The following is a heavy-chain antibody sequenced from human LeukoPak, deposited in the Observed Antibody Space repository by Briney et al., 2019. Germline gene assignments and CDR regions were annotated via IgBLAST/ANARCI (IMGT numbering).Heavy chain of an antibody. D-gene: IGHD6-19*01. V-gene: IGHV4-4*07. Sequence: SETLSLTCTVSGASISGTYWAWIRQPAGKGPEWIGRVYSSGITNYNPSLNSRVTMSADTSKNQFSLKLRPVTAADTALYYCASNGYSSGWYGTFDYWGQGTLVTVSS. CDR2: VYSSGIT. CDR1: GASISGTY. CDR3: ASNGYSSGWYGTFDY. J-gene: IGHJ4*02.